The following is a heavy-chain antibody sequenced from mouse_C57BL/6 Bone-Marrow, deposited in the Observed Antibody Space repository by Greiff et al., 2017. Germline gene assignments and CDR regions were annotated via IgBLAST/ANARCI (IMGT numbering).Heavy chain of an antibody. CDR2: ISSGGSYT. V-gene: IGHV5-6*01. Sequence: EVHLVESGGDLVKPGGSLKLSCAASGFTFSSYGMSWVRQTPDKRLEWVATISSGGSYTYYPDSVKGRFTISRDNAKNTLYLQMSSLKSEDTAMYYCARQRDDGYYAYAVGYWGQGTSVTVSS. D-gene: IGHD2-3*01. CDR1: GFTFSSYG. J-gene: IGHJ4*01. CDR3: ARQRDDGYYAYAVGY.